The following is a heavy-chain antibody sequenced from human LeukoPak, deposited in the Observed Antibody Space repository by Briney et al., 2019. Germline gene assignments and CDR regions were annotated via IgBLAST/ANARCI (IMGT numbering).Heavy chain of an antibody. CDR1: GGSISSGGYF. CDR2: IYYSGST. Sequence: PSQTLSPTCTVSGGSISSGGYFWSWIRQPPGKGLEWIGYIYYSGSTNYNPSLKSRVTISVDTSKNQFSLKLSSVTAADTAVYYCARDIRLPSATFDIWGQGTMVTVSS. V-gene: IGHV4-61*08. J-gene: IGHJ3*02. D-gene: IGHD3-16*01. CDR3: ARDIRLPSATFDI.